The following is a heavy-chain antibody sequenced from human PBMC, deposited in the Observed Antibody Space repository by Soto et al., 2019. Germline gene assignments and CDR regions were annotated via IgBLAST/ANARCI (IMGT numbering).Heavy chain of an antibody. Sequence: QVHLVQSGAEVRKPGASVKDSCKASGYTFSSYAMHWVRQAPGQRLEWMGWINAGYGNTKSSQKFQDRVTISRDTSASKAYMELTSLRSEDTAVYYCARDTGDGTFDFWGQGTLVTVSS. D-gene: IGHD7-27*01. CDR3: ARDTGDGTFDF. J-gene: IGHJ4*02. V-gene: IGHV1-3*01. CDR1: GYTFSSYA. CDR2: INAGYGNT.